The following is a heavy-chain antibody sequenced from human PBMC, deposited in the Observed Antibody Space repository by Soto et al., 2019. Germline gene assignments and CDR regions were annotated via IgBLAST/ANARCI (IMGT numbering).Heavy chain of an antibody. J-gene: IGHJ6*02. CDR1: GGTFSSYA. Sequence: QVQLVQSGAEVKKPGSSVKVSCKASGGTFSSYAISWVRQAPGQGLEWMGGIIAIFGTANYAQKFQGRVTITADESTSTAYMELSSLRSEDTAVYYCARASGGDILLVPAAMKPAVAGTGYYYYGMDVWGQGTTVTVSS. V-gene: IGHV1-69*12. CDR3: ARASGGDILLVPAAMKPAVAGTGYYYYGMDV. CDR2: IIAIFGTA. D-gene: IGHD2-2*01.